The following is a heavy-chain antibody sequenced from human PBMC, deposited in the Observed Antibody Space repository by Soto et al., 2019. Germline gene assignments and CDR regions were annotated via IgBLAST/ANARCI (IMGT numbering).Heavy chain of an antibody. J-gene: IGHJ6*03. CDR2: INHSGST. CDR3: ARSGIAARTGRIRYYYYMDV. V-gene: IGHV4-34*01. CDR1: GGSFSGYY. Sequence: SETLSLTCAVYGGSFSGYYWSWIRQPPGKGLEWIGEINHSGSTNYNPSLKSRVTISVDTSKNQFSLKLSSVTAADTAVYYCARSGIAARTGRIRYYYYMDVWGKGTTVTVSS. D-gene: IGHD6-6*01.